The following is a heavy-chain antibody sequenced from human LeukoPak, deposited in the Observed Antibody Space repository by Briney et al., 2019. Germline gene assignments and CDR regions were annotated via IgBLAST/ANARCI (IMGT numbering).Heavy chain of an antibody. Sequence: GGSLRPSCVASGFTFSSSWTYWVRQAPGKVRVWASRISSDRSSTTYADSVKGRFTISRDNAKNTLFLLMNSLRVEDTAVYYCARADSSWANDYWGQGTLVTVSS. CDR1: GFTFSSSW. CDR3: ARADSSWANDY. CDR2: ISSDRSST. D-gene: IGHD6-13*01. J-gene: IGHJ4*02. V-gene: IGHV3-74*01.